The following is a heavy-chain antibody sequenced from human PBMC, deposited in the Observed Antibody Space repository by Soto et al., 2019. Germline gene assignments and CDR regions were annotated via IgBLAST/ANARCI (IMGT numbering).Heavy chain of an antibody. CDR2: IYYSEST. D-gene: IGHD6-13*01. J-gene: IGHJ6*02. CDR3: ARDIGEIAAAGGGYYYYYGTDV. Sequence: LSETLSLTCTVSGGSISSYYWSWIRQPPGKGLEWIGYIYYSESTNYNPSLKSRVTISVDTSKNQFSLKLSSVTAADTAVYYCARDIGEIAAAGGGYYYYYGTDVWGQGTTVTVSS. CDR1: GGSISSYY. V-gene: IGHV4-59*01.